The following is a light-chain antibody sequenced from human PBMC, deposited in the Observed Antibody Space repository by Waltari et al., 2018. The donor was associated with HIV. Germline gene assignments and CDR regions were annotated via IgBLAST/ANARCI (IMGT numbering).Light chain of an antibody. CDR3: STHTTTDTLI. V-gene: IGLV2-14*03. CDR2: EVT. Sequence: QSALTQPASVSGSPGQSVTISCPATTSDFGRYTSVSWYQQHPGTLPKVIIYEVTSRPSGVPHRFSGSKSGNTASLTISGLQAEDEAIYYCSTHTTTDTLIFGGGTKLTVL. CDR1: TSDFGRYTS. J-gene: IGLJ2*01.